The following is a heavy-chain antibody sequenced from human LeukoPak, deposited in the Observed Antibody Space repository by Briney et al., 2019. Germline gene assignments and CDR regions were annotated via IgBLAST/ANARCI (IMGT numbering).Heavy chain of an antibody. J-gene: IGHJ4*02. CDR2: ISYDGSNK. CDR3: AKPLAAAGTVFDY. Sequence: GGSLRLSCAASGFTFSSYGMHWVRQAPGKGLEWVAVISYDGSNKYYADSVKGRFTISRDNSKNTLYLQMNSLRAEDTAVYYCAKPLAAAGTVFDYWGQGTLVTVSS. V-gene: IGHV3-30*18. D-gene: IGHD6-13*01. CDR1: GFTFSSYG.